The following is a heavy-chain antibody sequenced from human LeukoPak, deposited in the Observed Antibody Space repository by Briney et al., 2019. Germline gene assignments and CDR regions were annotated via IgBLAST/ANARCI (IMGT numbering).Heavy chain of an antibody. J-gene: IGHJ4*02. V-gene: IGHV3-23*01. D-gene: IGHD6-19*01. CDR1: GFTFSSYA. Sequence: GGSLRLSCAASGFTFSSYAMSWVRQAPGKGPEWVSAISGSGGSTYYADSVKGRFTISRDNSKNTLYLQMNSLRAEDTAVYYCANGHSSGWYYFDYWGQGTLVTVSS. CDR3: ANGHSSGWYYFDY. CDR2: ISGSGGST.